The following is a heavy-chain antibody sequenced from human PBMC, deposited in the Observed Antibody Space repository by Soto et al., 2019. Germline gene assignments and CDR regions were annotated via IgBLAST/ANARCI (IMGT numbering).Heavy chain of an antibody. V-gene: IGHV3-73*01. CDR1: GFTFSGCA. D-gene: IGHD2-15*01. Sequence: GGSLRLSCAASGFTFSGCAMHWVRQASGKGLEWVGGIRSKANSYATAYAASVKGRFTISRDDSKNTAYLQMNSLKTEDTAVYYCTIVVVVAASHAFDIWGQGTMVTVSS. J-gene: IGHJ3*02. CDR2: IRSKANSYAT. CDR3: TIVVVVAASHAFDI.